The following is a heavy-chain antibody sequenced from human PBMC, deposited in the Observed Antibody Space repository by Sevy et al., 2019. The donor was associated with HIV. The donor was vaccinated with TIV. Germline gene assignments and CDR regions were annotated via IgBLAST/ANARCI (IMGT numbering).Heavy chain of an antibody. J-gene: IGHJ6*02. D-gene: IGHD2-2*01. CDR1: GGSISSYY. Sequence: SETLSLTCTVSGGSISSYYWSWIRQPPGKGLEWIGYIYYSGGTNYNPSLKSRVTISVDTSKNQFSLKVSSVTAADTAVYYCARAYCSSTSCYSNPNYYYYYGMDVWGQGTTVTVSS. CDR2: IYYSGGT. CDR3: ARAYCSSTSCYSNPNYYYYYGMDV. V-gene: IGHV4-59*01.